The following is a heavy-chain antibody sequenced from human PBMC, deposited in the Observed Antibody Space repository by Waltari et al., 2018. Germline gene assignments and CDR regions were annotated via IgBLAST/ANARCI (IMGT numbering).Heavy chain of an antibody. CDR1: GGSISSGSYY. J-gene: IGHJ3*02. CDR3: AGLGFEYCSGGSCYSDAFDI. V-gene: IGHV4-61*02. CDR2: SYTSGST. Sequence: QVQLQESGPGLVKPSQTLSLTCTVSGGSISSGSYYWSWIRQPAGTGLEWIGRSYTSGSTNAHPSLKSRVTISVDTSKNQFYLKLSSVTASDTAVYYCAGLGFEYCSGGSCYSDAFDIWGQGTMVTVSS. D-gene: IGHD2-15*01.